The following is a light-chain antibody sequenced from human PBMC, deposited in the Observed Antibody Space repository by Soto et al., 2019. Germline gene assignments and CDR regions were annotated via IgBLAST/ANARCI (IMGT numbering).Light chain of an antibody. Sequence: QLVLTQSPSASASLGASVKLTCTLSSGHSSYAIAWHQQQPAKGPRYLMKLNSDGSHSKGDGIPDRFSGSSSGAERYLTISSLQSEDEADYYCQTWGTGLLVFGGGTKLTVL. J-gene: IGLJ2*01. CDR2: LNSDGSH. CDR1: SGHSSYA. CDR3: QTWGTGLLV. V-gene: IGLV4-69*01.